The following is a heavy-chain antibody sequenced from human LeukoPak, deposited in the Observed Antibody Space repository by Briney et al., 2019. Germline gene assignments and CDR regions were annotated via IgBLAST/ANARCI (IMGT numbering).Heavy chain of an antibody. D-gene: IGHD3-3*01. V-gene: IGHV1-18*01. J-gene: IGHJ4*02. CDR1: GYTFTIYG. CDR2: ISAYNGNT. Sequence: ASVNVSCKASGYTFTIYGISWVRQAPGQGLEWMGWISAYNGNTNYAQKLQGRVTMTTDTSTSTAYMELRSLRSDDTAVYYCARGLRTTIFGVVPLPGDYWGQGTLVTVSS. CDR3: ARGLRTTIFGVVPLPGDY.